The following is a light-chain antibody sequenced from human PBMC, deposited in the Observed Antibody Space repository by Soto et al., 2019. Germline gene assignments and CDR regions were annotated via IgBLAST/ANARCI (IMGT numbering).Light chain of an antibody. J-gene: IGLJ1*01. CDR1: TSNIGSNT. Sequence: SVLTQPPSASGTAGQRVTISCSGSTSNIGSNTVNWYQQLPGTAPKTLIYSNNQRPSGVPDRFSGSKSGTSGSLAISGLLSEDEVDYYCAAWDDGLNGYVFGTGTKVTVL. CDR3: AAWDDGLNGYV. CDR2: SNN. V-gene: IGLV1-44*01.